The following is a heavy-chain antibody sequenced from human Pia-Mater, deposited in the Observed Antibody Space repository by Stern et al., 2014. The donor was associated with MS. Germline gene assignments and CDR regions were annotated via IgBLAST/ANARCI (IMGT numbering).Heavy chain of an antibody. CDR3: ATWGAGSSPPLFY. J-gene: IGHJ4*02. CDR1: GYNLTTYA. CDR2: INTKTGNP. Sequence: VPLVESASELKKPGASVKVSCRASGYNLTTYAINWVRQAPGQGLEWMGWINTKTGNPTFAQGFTGRFVFSLDTSINTAFLQISSLKAEDSALYYCATWGAGSSPPLFYWGQGTLVTVSS. D-gene: IGHD6-6*01. V-gene: IGHV7-4-1*02.